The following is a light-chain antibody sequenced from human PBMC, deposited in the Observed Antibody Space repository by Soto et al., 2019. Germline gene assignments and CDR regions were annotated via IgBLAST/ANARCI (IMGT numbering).Light chain of an antibody. CDR3: QQRSNWPYT. CDR1: QSVSSY. CDR2: DAS. V-gene: IGKV3-11*01. J-gene: IGKJ2*01. Sequence: EIVLTQSPATLSLSPGESATLSCRASQSVSSYLAWYQQKPGQAPRRLIYDASNRATGIPARFSGSGSGTDFTLTISSLEPEDFAVYFCQQRSNWPYTFGQVTKLEIK.